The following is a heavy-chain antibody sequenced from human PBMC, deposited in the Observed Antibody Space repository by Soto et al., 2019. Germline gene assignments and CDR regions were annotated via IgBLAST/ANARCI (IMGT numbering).Heavy chain of an antibody. V-gene: IGHV1-46*01. J-gene: IGHJ4*02. D-gene: IGHD1-26*01. CDR1: GYTFSNYY. Sequence: ASVKVSCKASGYTFSNYYLHWVRQAPGQGLEWMGIINPGTGITSGAQKFQGRITMTRDTSTSTVYMELSSLTSEDTAVYCCARVSGSYWPFDYWGQGTLVTVSS. CDR3: ARVSGSYWPFDY. CDR2: INPGTGIT.